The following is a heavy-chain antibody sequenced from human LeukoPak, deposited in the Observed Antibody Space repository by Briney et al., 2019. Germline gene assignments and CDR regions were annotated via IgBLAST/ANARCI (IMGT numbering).Heavy chain of an antibody. J-gene: IGHJ4*02. CDR3: ARHGRLIVVVPAAMYYFDY. V-gene: IGHV4-39*01. CDR2: IYYSGGT. Sequence: SETLYRTCTVSGGSISSSSYYWGWIRQPPGKGLEWIGSIYYSGGTYYNPSLKSLVPISADTSTNQFSLKMSSVTAADTAVYYCARHGRLIVVVPAAMYYFDYWGQGTLVTVSS. D-gene: IGHD2-2*01. CDR1: GGSISSSSYY.